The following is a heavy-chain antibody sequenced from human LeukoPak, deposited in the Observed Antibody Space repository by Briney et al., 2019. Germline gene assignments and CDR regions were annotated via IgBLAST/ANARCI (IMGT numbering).Heavy chain of an antibody. J-gene: IGHJ4*02. D-gene: IGHD1/OR15-1a*01. V-gene: IGHV4-34*01. CDR2: INHSGST. CDR3: ARVGNSLDY. CDR1: GGSFSGYY. Sequence: SETLSLTCAVYGGSFSGYYWSWIRQPPGKGLEWVGEINHSGSTNYDPSLKSRVTISVDTSKNQFSLKLSSVTAADTAVYYCARVGNSLDYWGQGTLVTVSS.